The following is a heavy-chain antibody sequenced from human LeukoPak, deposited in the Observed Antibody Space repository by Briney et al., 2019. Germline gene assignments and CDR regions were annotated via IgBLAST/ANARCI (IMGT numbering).Heavy chain of an antibody. V-gene: IGHV6-1*01. D-gene: IGHD5-12*01. Sequence: SQTLSLTCAISGDSVSSNSAAWNWIRQSPSRGLEWLGRTYYRSKWYNDYAVSVKSRITINPDTSKNQFSLQLSSVTAADTAVYYCARLIPIVATIVGAFDIWGQGTMVTVSS. CDR3: ARLIPIVATIVGAFDI. J-gene: IGHJ3*02. CDR1: GDSVSSNSAA. CDR2: TYYRSKWYN.